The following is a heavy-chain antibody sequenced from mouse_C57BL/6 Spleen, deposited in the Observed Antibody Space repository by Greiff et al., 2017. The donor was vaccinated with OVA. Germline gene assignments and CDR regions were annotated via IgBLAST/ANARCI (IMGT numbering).Heavy chain of an antibody. CDR3: ARSGHIYYGNYQYAMDY. D-gene: IGHD2-1*01. J-gene: IGHJ4*01. V-gene: IGHV1-69*01. CDR1: GYTFTSYW. CDR2: IDPSDSYT. Sequence: VQLQQPGAELVMPGASVKLSCKASGYTFTSYWMHWVKQRPGQGLEWIGEIDPSDSYTNYNQKFKGKSTLTVDKSSSTAYMQLSSLTSEDSAVYYCARSGHIYYGNYQYAMDYWGQGTSVTVSS.